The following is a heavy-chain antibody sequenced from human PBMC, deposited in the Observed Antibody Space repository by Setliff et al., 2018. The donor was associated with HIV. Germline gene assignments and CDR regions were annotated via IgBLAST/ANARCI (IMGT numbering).Heavy chain of an antibody. J-gene: IGHJ3*02. CDR1: EFTFSSYA. V-gene: IGHV3-23*01. Sequence: GGSLRLSCAASEFTFSSYAMSWVRQAPGKGLEWVSSISAVGAPTHYAESVKGRFTISKDNSRDTLYLQMSSLREEDTAVYYCAKVFAYGIDGFDIWGQGTMVTVSS. D-gene: IGHD3-16*01. CDR3: AKVFAYGIDGFDI. CDR2: ISAVGAPT.